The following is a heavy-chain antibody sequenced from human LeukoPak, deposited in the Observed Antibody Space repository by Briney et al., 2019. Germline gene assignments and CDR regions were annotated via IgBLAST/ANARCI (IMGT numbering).Heavy chain of an antibody. CDR1: GGSISSGSYY. Sequence: SETLSLTCTVSGGSISSGSYYWSWIRQPAGKGLEWIGRIYTSGSTNYNPSLKSRVTISVDTSKNQFSLKLSSVTAADTAVYYCARERGRIVVVIDYWGQGTLVTVSS. J-gene: IGHJ4*02. D-gene: IGHD3-22*01. CDR3: ARERGRIVVVIDY. V-gene: IGHV4-61*02. CDR2: IYTSGST.